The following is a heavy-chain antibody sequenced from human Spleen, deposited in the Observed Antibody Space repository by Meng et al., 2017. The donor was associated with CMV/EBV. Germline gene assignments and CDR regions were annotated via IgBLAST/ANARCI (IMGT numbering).Heavy chain of an antibody. D-gene: IGHD3-10*01. Sequence: GESLKISCVASGFTFSSYGMHWVRQAPGKGLEWMTFIRFGGDNKYYEDSVKGRFTISRDNSRNTLYLQMNSLRPEDTAVYYCAREPEKFRELFYFDLWGQGALVTVSS. J-gene: IGHJ5*02. CDR3: AREPEKFRELFYFDL. CDR2: IRFGGDNK. V-gene: IGHV3-30*02. CDR1: GFTFSSYG.